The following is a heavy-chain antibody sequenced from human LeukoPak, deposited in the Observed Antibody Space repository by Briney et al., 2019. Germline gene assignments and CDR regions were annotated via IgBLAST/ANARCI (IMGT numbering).Heavy chain of an antibody. CDR3: ARRTSVYPDY. Sequence: GGSLRLSCVASGFAFSSYVIHWVRQAPGKGLEYVSSISSDGASTYYTNSVKGRFTISRDNSKNTVYLQMGSLRAEDTAVYFCARRTSVYPDYWGQGTLVTVSS. D-gene: IGHD2-8*01. CDR2: ISSDGAST. J-gene: IGHJ4*02. V-gene: IGHV3-64*01. CDR1: GFAFSSYV.